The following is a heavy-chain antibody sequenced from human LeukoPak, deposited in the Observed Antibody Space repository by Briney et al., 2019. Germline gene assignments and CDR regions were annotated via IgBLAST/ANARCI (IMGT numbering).Heavy chain of an antibody. V-gene: IGHV3-20*04. CDR3: ARDRSVWGAVTRGYYYYMDV. J-gene: IGHJ6*03. D-gene: IGHD4-11*01. CDR1: GFTFDDYG. Sequence: PGGSLRLSCAASGFTFDDYGMSWVRQAPGKGLEWVSGINWNGGSTGYADSVKGRFTISRDNAKNSLYLHMNSLRAEDTALYYCARDRSVWGAVTRGYYYYMDVWGKGTTVTVSS. CDR2: INWNGGST.